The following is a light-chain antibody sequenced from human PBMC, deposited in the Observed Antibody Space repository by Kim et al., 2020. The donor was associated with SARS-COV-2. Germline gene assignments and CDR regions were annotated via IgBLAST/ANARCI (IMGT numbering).Light chain of an antibody. CDR1: QSISNY. V-gene: IGKV1-5*03. Sequence: SASVGDRVTITCRASQSISNYLAWYQQKPGKAPKLLIYQASKLESGVPSRFSGSGSGTEFTLTISSLQPDDFATYYCQQYDRNAEFGQGTKVDIK. CDR2: QAS. CDR3: QQYDRNAE. J-gene: IGKJ1*01.